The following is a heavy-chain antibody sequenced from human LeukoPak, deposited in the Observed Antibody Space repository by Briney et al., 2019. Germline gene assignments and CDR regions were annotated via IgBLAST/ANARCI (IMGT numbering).Heavy chain of an antibody. V-gene: IGHV4-4*02. CDR3: ASLWFPYYYYYMNV. CDR2: INHSGST. D-gene: IGHD3-10*01. CDR1: GGSISSNNW. Sequence: PSETLSLTCAVSGGSISSNNWWSWVRQPPGKGLEWIGEINHSGSTNYNPSLKSRVTISVDTSKNQFSLKLSSVTAADTAVYYCASLWFPYYYYYMNVWGKGTTVTISS. J-gene: IGHJ6*03.